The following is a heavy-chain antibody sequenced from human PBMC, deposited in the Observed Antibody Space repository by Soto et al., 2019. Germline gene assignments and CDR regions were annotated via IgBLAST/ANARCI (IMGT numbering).Heavy chain of an antibody. V-gene: IGHV1-3*01. D-gene: IGHD2-8*01. CDR3: ARGGDCTNGVCRTDYYYGMDV. J-gene: IGHJ6*02. Sequence: ASVKVSCKASGYTFTSYAMHWVRQAPGQRLEWMGWINAGNGNTKYSQKFQGRVTITRDTSASTAYMELCSLRSEDTAVYYCARGGDCTNGVCRTDYYYGMDVWGQGTTVTVSS. CDR1: GYTFTSYA. CDR2: INAGNGNT.